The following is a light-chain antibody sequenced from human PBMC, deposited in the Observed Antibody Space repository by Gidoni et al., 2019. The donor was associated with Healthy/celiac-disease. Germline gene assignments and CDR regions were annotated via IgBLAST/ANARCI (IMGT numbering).Light chain of an antibody. Sequence: EIVVTQSPGTLSLSPGERATLSCRASQSVSSSYLAWYQQKPGQAPRLLIYGASSRATGIPDRFSGSGSGTDFTLTISRLEPEDFAVYYCQPYGSSPPTFGQGTKVEIK. V-gene: IGKV3-20*01. CDR1: QSVSSSY. J-gene: IGKJ1*01. CDR3: QPYGSSPPT. CDR2: GAS.